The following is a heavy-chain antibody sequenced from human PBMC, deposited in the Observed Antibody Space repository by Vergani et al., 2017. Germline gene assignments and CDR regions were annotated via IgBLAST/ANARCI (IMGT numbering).Heavy chain of an antibody. V-gene: IGHV1-3*01. J-gene: IGHJ4*02. Sequence: QVQLVQSGAEVKKPGASVKVSCKVSGYTLTELSMHWVRQAPGQRLEWMGWINAGNGNTKYSQKFQGRVTITRDTSASTAYMELSSLRSEDTAVYYCASVNYYDSSGYYYFDYWGQGTLVTVSS. CDR3: ASVNYYDSSGYYYFDY. CDR1: GYTLTELS. D-gene: IGHD3-22*01. CDR2: INAGNGNT.